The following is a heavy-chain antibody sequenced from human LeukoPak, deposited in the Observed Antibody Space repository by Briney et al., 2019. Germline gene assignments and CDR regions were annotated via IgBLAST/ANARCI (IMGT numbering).Heavy chain of an antibody. D-gene: IGHD6-13*01. Sequence: GESLKISCKGSGYSFTTYWLGWVRQMPGKGLGWVGIIHPGDSDTRYSPSFQGQVTISADRSIGTAYLQWSSLKASDTAMYYCARQGGTAAAGAFNYWGQGTPVTVSS. V-gene: IGHV5-51*01. CDR1: GYSFTTYW. J-gene: IGHJ4*02. CDR2: IHPGDSDT. CDR3: ARQGGTAAAGAFNY.